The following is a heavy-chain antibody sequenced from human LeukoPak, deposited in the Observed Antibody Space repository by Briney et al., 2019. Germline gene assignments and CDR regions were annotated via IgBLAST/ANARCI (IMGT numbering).Heavy chain of an antibody. CDR2: INSDGSST. V-gene: IGHV3-74*01. CDR1: GFTFSSYW. J-gene: IGHJ4*02. D-gene: IGHD4-17*01. CDR3: ARAHYGDYVPKFDY. Sequence: GGSLRLSCAASGFTFSSYWMHWVRQAPGKGLVWVSRINSDGSSTSYADSVKGRFTISRDNAKNTLYLQMNSPRAEDTAVYYCARAHYGDYVPKFDYWGQGTLVTVSS.